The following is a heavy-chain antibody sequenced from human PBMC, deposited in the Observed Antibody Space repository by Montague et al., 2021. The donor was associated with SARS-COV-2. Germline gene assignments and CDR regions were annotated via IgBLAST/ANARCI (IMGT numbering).Heavy chain of an antibody. J-gene: IGHJ1*01. V-gene: IGHV4-4*02. Sequence: SETLSLTCAVSGGSISSTKWWSWVRQPPGKGLEWIGEINHSGSTNYSPSLKSRVTMSVDTSKNQFSLKLSSVTAADTAFYYCASIYRSGGTCPSDWGQGTLVTVSS. CDR3: ASIYRSGGTCPSD. CDR1: GGSISSTKW. CDR2: INHSGST. D-gene: IGHD2-15*01.